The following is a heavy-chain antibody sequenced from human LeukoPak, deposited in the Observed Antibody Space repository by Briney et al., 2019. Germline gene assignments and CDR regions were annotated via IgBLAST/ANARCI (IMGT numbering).Heavy chain of an antibody. CDR1: GFTFSAHY. V-gene: IGHV3-72*01. CDR3: ARVALGPAGEYDA. Sequence: PGGSLRLSCATSGFTFSAHYMDWVRQAPGQGLEWVGRTTNRDARYSTQYAASVKGRFSISRDDSKSSFYLQMNSLKTEDTALYYCARVALGPAGEYDAWGQGTMVTVSS. CDR2: TTNRDARYST. J-gene: IGHJ5*02. D-gene: IGHD3-16*01.